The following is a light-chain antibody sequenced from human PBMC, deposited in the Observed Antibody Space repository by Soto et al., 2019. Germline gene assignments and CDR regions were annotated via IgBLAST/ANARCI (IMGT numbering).Light chain of an antibody. V-gene: IGLV2-14*03. Sequence: QSVLTQPASVSASPGQSITISCTGTSSDFGGSNFVSWYQQHPGKPPKLIIYDVANRPSGVSNRFSGSKSGSTASLIISRLQTEDEADYYCVSYTSSTTYVFGTGTKVTVL. CDR2: DVA. J-gene: IGLJ1*01. CDR3: VSYTSSTTYV. CDR1: SSDFGGSNF.